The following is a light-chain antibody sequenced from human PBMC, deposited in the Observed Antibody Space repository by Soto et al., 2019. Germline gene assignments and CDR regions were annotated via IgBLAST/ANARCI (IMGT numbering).Light chain of an antibody. CDR1: QDIRNL. CDR2: SAS. CDR3: LQSYTYPWT. J-gene: IGKJ1*01. Sequence: DIQMTQSPSAMSASVGDRITITCRASQDIRNLLAWFHQRPGNVPKRLIFSASILQSGVPSRFSGSGSGTEFTLTISSLQPEDLATYYCLQSYTYPWTFGQGTKVEIK. V-gene: IGKV1-17*03.